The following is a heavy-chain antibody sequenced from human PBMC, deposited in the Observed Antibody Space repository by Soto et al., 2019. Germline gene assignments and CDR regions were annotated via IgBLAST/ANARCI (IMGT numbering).Heavy chain of an antibody. Sequence: QVQLQESGPGLVKPSQTLSLTCTVSGGSISSGGYYWSWIRQHPGKGLEWIGYIYYSGSTYYNPSLKSRVTISVDTSKNPFSLKLSSVTAADTAVYYCARDPLQSAYGATDGMDVWGQGTTVTVSS. CDR2: IYYSGST. D-gene: IGHD4-17*01. CDR3: ARDPLQSAYGATDGMDV. CDR1: GGSISSGGYY. J-gene: IGHJ6*02. V-gene: IGHV4-31*03.